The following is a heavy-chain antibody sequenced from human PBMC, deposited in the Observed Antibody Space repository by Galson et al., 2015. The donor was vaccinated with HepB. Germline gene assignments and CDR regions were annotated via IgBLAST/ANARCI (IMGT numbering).Heavy chain of an antibody. CDR1: TFIFNTYT. J-gene: IGHJ6*02. CDR2: IGSSSTTI. CDR3: ARDRRGGMDV. Sequence: SLRLSCAASTFIFNTYTMYWVRQAPGKGLEWVSYIGSSSTTIYYADSVKGRFTISRDNAKNSLYLQMNSLRAGDTAVYYCARDRRGGMDVWGQGTTVTVSS. V-gene: IGHV3-48*04.